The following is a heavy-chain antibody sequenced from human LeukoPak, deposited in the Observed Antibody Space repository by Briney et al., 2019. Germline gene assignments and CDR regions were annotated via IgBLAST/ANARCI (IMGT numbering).Heavy chain of an antibody. V-gene: IGHV4-61*02. Sequence: SETLSLTCTVSGGSISSGSYCWGRIRQPAGKGLEWIGRIYTSGSTNYNPSLKSRVTISVDTSKNQFSLKLSSVTAADTAVYYCARGKVPSRYYYYMDVWGKGTTVTVSS. J-gene: IGHJ6*03. CDR2: IYTSGST. CDR1: GGSISSGSYC. CDR3: ARGKVPSRYYYYMDV.